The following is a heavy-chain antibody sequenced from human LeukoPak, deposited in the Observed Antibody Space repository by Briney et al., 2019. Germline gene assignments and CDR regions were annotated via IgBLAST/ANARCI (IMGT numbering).Heavy chain of an antibody. Sequence: SETLSLTCTVSGGSISSYYWSWIRQPAGKGLEWIGRIYSTGSTNYNPSLKSRVTMSVDTSKNQFSLRLRSVTAADTAVYYCAWQIASAGTAGFDFWGQGALVTVSS. V-gene: IGHV4-4*07. D-gene: IGHD6-13*01. CDR1: GGSISSYY. CDR3: AWQIASAGTAGFDF. CDR2: IYSTGST. J-gene: IGHJ4*02.